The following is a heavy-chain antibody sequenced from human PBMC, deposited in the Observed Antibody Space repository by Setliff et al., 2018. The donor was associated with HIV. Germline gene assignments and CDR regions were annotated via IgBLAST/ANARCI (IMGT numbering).Heavy chain of an antibody. V-gene: IGHV1-8*02. CDR2: MNPKSGNS. CDR3: ARGRSSSGLTDY. J-gene: IGHJ4*02. Sequence: GASVKVSCKASGYTFSNYDINWVRQATGQGLEWMGWMNPKSGNSGHAQKFQGRITMTRNTSITTAYMELISLKSEDTAVYYCARGRSSSGLTDYWGQGTLVTVSS. CDR1: GYTFSNYD. D-gene: IGHD6-19*01.